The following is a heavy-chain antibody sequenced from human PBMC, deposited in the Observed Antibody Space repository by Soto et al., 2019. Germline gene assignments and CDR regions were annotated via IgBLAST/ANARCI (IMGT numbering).Heavy chain of an antibody. Sequence: GSLRLSCAASGFTFSTHWMHWVRQAPGKGLEWVSRINSDGSTTNYVDSVKGRFTISRDNAKNTVYLQMNSLRAEDTAVYYCARVPTGGYDWVWGQGTLVTVSS. D-gene: IGHD5-12*01. CDR3: ARVPTGGYDWV. J-gene: IGHJ1*01. CDR1: GFTFSTHW. V-gene: IGHV3-74*01. CDR2: INSDGSTT.